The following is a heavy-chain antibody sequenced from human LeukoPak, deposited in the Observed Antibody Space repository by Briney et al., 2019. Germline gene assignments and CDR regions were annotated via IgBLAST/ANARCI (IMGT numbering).Heavy chain of an antibody. Sequence: QTGGSLRLSCATSGFPFETNAMSWVRQAPGKGLEWVAVIWYDGSNKYYADSVKGRFTISRDNSKNTLYLQMNSLRAEDTAVYYCAKDLYDSSGYYSPDYWGQGTLVTVSS. CDR3: AKDLYDSSGYYSPDY. D-gene: IGHD3-22*01. J-gene: IGHJ4*02. CDR1: GFPFETNA. V-gene: IGHV3-33*06. CDR2: IWYDGSNK.